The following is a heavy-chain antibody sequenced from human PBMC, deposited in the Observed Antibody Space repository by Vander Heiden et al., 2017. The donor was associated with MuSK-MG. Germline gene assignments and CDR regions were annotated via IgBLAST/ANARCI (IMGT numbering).Heavy chain of an antibody. CDR2: ISYDGSNK. J-gene: IGHJ6*03. CDR3: AQSGSYANGNYYYYMDV. Sequence: QVQLVETGGGVVQPGRSLRLSCAASGFPFSSYAMHWVRQAPGKGLEWVAVISYDGSNKYYADSVKGRFTISRDNSKNTLYLQMNSLRAEDTAVYYCAQSGSYANGNYYYYMDVWGKGTTVTVSS. CDR1: GFPFSSYA. V-gene: IGHV3-30-3*01. D-gene: IGHD1-26*01.